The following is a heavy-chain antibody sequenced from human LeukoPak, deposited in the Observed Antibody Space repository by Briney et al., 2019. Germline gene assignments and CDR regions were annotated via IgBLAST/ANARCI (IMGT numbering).Heavy chain of an antibody. J-gene: IGHJ6*03. D-gene: IGHD6-19*01. CDR3: NSQWLVSAYYYYYMDV. V-gene: IGHV3-73*01. CDR1: GFTFSGSA. CDR2: IRSKANSYAT. Sequence: GGSLRLSCAASGFTFSGSAMHRGRQASGKGLEWVGRIRSKANSYATAYAASVKGRFTIPRDDSKNTAYLQMNSLKTEDTAVYYCNSQWLVSAYYYYYMDVWGKGTTVTVSS.